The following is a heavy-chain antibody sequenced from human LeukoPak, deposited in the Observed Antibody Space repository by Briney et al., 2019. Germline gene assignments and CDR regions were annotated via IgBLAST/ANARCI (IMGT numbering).Heavy chain of an antibody. J-gene: IGHJ4*02. CDR2: IYYSGST. D-gene: IGHD6-13*01. CDR3: ARERRHSSSWCFDY. CDR1: GGSISSYY. Sequence: SETLSLTCTGSGGSISSYYWSWIRQPPGKGLEWIGYIYYSGSTNYNPSLKSRVTISVDTSKNQFSLKLSSVTAADTAAYYCARERRHSSSWCFDYWGQGTLVTVSS. V-gene: IGHV4-59*12.